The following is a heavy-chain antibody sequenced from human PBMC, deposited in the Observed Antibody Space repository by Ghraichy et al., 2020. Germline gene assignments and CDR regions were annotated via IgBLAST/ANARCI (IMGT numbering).Heavy chain of an antibody. V-gene: IGHV3-48*01. Sequence: LSLTCAASGFTFSSYSMNWVRQAPGKGLEWVSYISSSSSTIYYADSVKGRFTISRDNAKNSLYLQMNSLRAEDTAVYYCARDTDYYDSSGYFGVNYFDYWGQGTLVTVSS. D-gene: IGHD3-22*01. CDR1: GFTFSSYS. CDR3: ARDTDYYDSSGYFGVNYFDY. J-gene: IGHJ4*02. CDR2: ISSSSSTI.